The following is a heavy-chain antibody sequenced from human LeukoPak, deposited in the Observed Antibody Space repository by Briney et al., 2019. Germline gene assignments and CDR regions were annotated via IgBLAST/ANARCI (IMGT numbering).Heavy chain of an antibody. V-gene: IGHV1-18*04. Sequence: ASVKVSCKTSGYTFPSRGISWVRQAPGQGLEWMGWISPHNGNTKYLQRLQGRVTMTADTSTSTAYMELRSLRSDDAAVYYCARDHYGDSDYWGQGTLVTVSS. CDR2: ISPHNGNT. D-gene: IGHD4-17*01. CDR3: ARDHYGDSDY. CDR1: GYTFPSRG. J-gene: IGHJ4*02.